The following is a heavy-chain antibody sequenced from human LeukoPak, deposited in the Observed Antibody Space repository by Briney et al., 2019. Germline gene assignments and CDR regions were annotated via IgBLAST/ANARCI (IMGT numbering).Heavy chain of an antibody. CDR3: ARHRECDYVWGSYRGTKNWFDP. J-gene: IGHJ5*02. Sequence: PSETLSLTCTVSGGSISSCYWSWIRQPAGKGLEWIARIYTSGSTNYNPSLKSRVTMSVDTSKNQFSLKLSSVTAADTAVYYCARHRECDYVWGSYRGTKNWFDPWGQGTLVTVSS. D-gene: IGHD3-16*02. V-gene: IGHV4-4*07. CDR1: GGSISSCY. CDR2: IYTSGST.